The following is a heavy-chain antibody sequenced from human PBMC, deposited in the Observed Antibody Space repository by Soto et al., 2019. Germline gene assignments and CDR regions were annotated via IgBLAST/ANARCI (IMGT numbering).Heavy chain of an antibody. CDR3: VKDDRILGRRYFDL. Sequence: EEQLLESGGGLIQPGGSLRLACAASGFTFSSYAMTWARQAPGKGLEWVSSISFSDGGTYYADSVKGRLTISRDNSKNTLFLQMNSLRVEDTAVYYCVKDDRILGRRYFDLWGRGTLVTVSS. J-gene: IGHJ2*01. CDR2: ISFSDGGT. V-gene: IGHV3-23*01. CDR1: GFTFSSYA. D-gene: IGHD2-15*01.